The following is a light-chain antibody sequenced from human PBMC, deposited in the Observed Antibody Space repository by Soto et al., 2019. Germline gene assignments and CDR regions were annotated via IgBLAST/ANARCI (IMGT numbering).Light chain of an antibody. CDR3: IQALQTPRFT. V-gene: IGKV2-28*01. Sequence: DIVMTQSPLSLPVTPGEPASISCRSSQSLLHSNGYNYLDWYLQKPGQSPQLLIFLGSNRASAVAERFSGSGSGTDFTPKISRVEAEDVGVYYCIQALQTPRFTFGPGTKVDIK. CDR2: LGS. CDR1: QSLLHSNGYNY. J-gene: IGKJ3*01.